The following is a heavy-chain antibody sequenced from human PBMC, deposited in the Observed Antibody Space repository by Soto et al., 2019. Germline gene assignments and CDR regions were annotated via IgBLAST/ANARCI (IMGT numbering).Heavy chain of an antibody. D-gene: IGHD3-22*01. Sequence: ASVKVSCKASGYTFTSYYMHWVRQAPGQGLEWMGIINPSGGSTSYAQKFQGRVTMTRDTSTSTVYMELSSLRSEDTAVYYCAREFCDSSGPVGCGMDVWGQGTTVTVSS. J-gene: IGHJ6*02. CDR2: INPSGGST. V-gene: IGHV1-46*01. CDR3: AREFCDSSGPVGCGMDV. CDR1: GYTFTSYY.